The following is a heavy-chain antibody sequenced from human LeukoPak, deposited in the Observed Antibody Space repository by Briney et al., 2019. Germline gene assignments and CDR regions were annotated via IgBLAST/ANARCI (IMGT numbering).Heavy chain of an antibody. CDR1: GFTFSIYD. Sequence: PGGSLRLSCAAFGFTFSIYDMTWVRQAPGKGLEWVSYISNSGNTIYYADSVKGRFTISRDNGKNSLYMEMNSLRAEDTAVYYCARGAGTGWYDGFDVWGQGTKVTVSS. V-gene: IGHV3-48*03. D-gene: IGHD6-19*01. CDR2: ISNSGNTI. CDR3: ARGAGTGWYDGFDV. J-gene: IGHJ3*01.